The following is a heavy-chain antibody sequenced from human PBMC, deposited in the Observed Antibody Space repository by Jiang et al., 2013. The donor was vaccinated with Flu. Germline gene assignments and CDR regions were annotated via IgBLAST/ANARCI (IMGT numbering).Heavy chain of an antibody. V-gene: IGHV4-59*08. Sequence: GSGLVKPSETLSLICNVSGGSMNTYYWSWIRQPPGAALEWIGYIYYNGNTNYSPSLKSRVTMSVDMAKSQFSLKLRSVSAADTAVYYCARHTSRYWYFDLWGRGTLVTVSS. CDR1: GGSMNTYY. J-gene: IGHJ2*01. CDR3: ARHTSRYWYFDL. D-gene: IGHD2-2*01. CDR2: IYYNGNT.